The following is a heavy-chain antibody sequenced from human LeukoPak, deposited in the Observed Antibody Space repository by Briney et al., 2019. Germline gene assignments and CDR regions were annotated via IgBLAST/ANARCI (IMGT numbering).Heavy chain of an antibody. Sequence: GGSLRLSCAASGFTFSSYSMNWVRQAPGKGLEWVSSISSSSSYIYYADSVKGRFTISRDNAKNPLYLQMNSLRAEDTAVYYCARDTVEMATNYYYYGMDVWGQGTTVTVSS. V-gene: IGHV3-21*01. CDR2: ISSSSSYI. CDR3: ARDTVEMATNYYYYGMDV. J-gene: IGHJ6*02. D-gene: IGHD5-24*01. CDR1: GFTFSSYS.